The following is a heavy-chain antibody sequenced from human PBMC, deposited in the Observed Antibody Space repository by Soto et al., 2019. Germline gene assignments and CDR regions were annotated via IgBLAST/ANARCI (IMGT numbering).Heavy chain of an antibody. V-gene: IGHV4-4*07. J-gene: IGHJ4*02. Sequence: SETLSLTCSVSGVSVTSYTWSWVRQPANKGLEWIGRVFSSVSATYNPSLKSRVSISMDTAENRISLKLDSVTAADAGVYFCARDGMTTGDTWGPGTLVTVSS. CDR1: GVSVTSYT. CDR2: VFSSVSA. D-gene: IGHD2-21*02. CDR3: ARDGMTTGDT.